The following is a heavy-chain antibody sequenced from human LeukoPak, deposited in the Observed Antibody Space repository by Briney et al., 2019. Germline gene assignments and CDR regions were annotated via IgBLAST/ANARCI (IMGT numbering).Heavy chain of an antibody. CDR2: IYPGDSHS. Sequence: GESLKISSKGSGYSFTSYWIGWVRQMPGKGLQWMGIIYPGDSHSTYTPSFQGQVTISADKSISTAYLQWSSLKASDSAMYYCARTSVTATYFDNWGQGTLVTVSS. J-gene: IGHJ4*02. CDR1: GYSFTSYW. V-gene: IGHV5-51*01. CDR3: ARTSVTATYFDN. D-gene: IGHD2-21*02.